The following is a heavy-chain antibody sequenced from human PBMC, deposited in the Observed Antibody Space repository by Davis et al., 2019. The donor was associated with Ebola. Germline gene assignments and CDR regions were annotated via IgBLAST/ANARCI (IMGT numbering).Heavy chain of an antibody. CDR1: GGTFSSYA. V-gene: IGHV1-69*13. Sequence: AASVKVSCKASGGTFSSYAISWVRQAPGQGLEWMGGIIPIFGTANYAQKFQGRVTITADESTSTAYMELSSLRSEDTAVYYCARYYCSSTSCLPYYYGMDVWGQGTTVTVSS. CDR2: IIPIFGTA. J-gene: IGHJ6*02. D-gene: IGHD2-2*01. CDR3: ARYYCSSTSCLPYYYGMDV.